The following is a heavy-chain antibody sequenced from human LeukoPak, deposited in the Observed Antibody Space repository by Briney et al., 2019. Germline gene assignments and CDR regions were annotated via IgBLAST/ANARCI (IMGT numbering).Heavy chain of an antibody. CDR3: AKDLISAAGRGDFQH. CDR1: GFTFSSYA. D-gene: IGHD6-13*01. V-gene: IGHV3-23*01. CDR2: SGGGSSRT. Sequence: PGGSLRLSCAASGFTFSSYAMSWVRQAPGKGLEWVSLASGGGSSRTYCADSVKGRFTISRDNSKNTLYLQMNALRAEDPAVYYCAKDLISAAGRGDFQHWGQGILVTVSS. J-gene: IGHJ1*01.